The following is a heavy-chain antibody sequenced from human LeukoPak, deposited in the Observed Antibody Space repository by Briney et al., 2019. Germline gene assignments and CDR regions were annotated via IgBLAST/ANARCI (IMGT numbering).Heavy chain of an antibody. V-gene: IGHV3-7*03. CDR3: ARLHLGDPWGSGSPNWFDP. J-gene: IGHJ5*02. CDR2: INKDGSVA. D-gene: IGHD3-10*01. CDR1: GFMFSNYW. Sequence: GGSLRLSCVGSGFMFSNYWMSWVRQAPGKGLERVANINKDGSVAYSPDSLNGGFTFSRDNAKSSLFLQMNSLRVEDSAVYYCARLHLGDPWGSGSPNWFDPWGQGTLVTVSS.